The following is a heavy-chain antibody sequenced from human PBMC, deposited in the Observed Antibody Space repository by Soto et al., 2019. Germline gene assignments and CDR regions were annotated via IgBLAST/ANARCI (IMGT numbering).Heavy chain of an antibody. CDR3: ARDLSTGYDSYYFDY. D-gene: IGHD3-22*01. CDR2: ISFSGAT. J-gene: IGHJ4*02. CDR1: GVSITSYF. V-gene: IGHV4-59*01. Sequence: SETLSLTCTVSGVSITSYFWSWIRQTPGKGLDWIGSISFSGATYSNPSLKGRAALSVDTSENHLSLTLNSVTSADTAVYFCARDLSTGYDSYYFDYWGQGTLVTVSS.